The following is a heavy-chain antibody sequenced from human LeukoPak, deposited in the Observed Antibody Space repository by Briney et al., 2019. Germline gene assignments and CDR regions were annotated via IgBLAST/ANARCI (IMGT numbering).Heavy chain of an antibody. CDR1: GFILSSYE. Sequence: PGGSLRLSCAASGFILSSYEVIWVRQAPGKGLEWVSYINPSGSTIYYADSVKGRFTISRDNAKNSLYLQMNSLRAEDTAVYYCARGTLAAAGTFLDYWGQGTLVTVSS. CDR2: INPSGSTI. D-gene: IGHD6-13*01. V-gene: IGHV3-48*03. CDR3: ARGTLAAAGTFLDY. J-gene: IGHJ4*02.